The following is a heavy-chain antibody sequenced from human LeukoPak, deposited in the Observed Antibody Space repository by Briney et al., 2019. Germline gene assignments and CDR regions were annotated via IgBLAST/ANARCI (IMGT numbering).Heavy chain of an antibody. Sequence: ASVKVSCKASGYTFTGYYMHWVRQAPGQGLEWMGWINPNSGGTNYAQKFQGRVTMTRDTSISTAYMELSRLRSDDTAVYYCAREGLPRAYSNYYYYYMDVWGKGTTVTVSS. CDR1: GYTFTGYY. CDR3: AREGLPRAYSNYYYYYMDV. CDR2: INPNSGGT. V-gene: IGHV1-2*02. D-gene: IGHD4-11*01. J-gene: IGHJ6*03.